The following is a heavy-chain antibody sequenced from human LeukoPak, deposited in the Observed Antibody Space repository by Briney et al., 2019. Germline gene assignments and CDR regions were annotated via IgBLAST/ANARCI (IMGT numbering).Heavy chain of an antibody. CDR2: ISYDGSNK. V-gene: IGHV3-30*04. J-gene: IGHJ4*02. Sequence: PGGSLRLSCAASGFTFSSYAMHWVRQAPGKGLEWVAVISYDGSNKYYADSVKGRFTISRDNSKNTLYLQMNSLRAEDTAVYYCARDPNGYNWNYVAFVLGGGVTDYWGQGTLVTVSS. CDR1: GFTFSSYA. CDR3: ARDPNGYNWNYVAFVLGGGVTDY. D-gene: IGHD1-7*01.